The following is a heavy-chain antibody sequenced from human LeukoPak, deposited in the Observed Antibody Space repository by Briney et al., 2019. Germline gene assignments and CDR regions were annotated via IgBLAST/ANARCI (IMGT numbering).Heavy chain of an antibody. CDR1: GFTFSSYA. J-gene: IGHJ4*02. CDR2: ISGSGSPT. V-gene: IGHV3-23*01. CDR3: GTVFDH. Sequence: GGSLRLSCAASGFTFSSYAVSWVRQAPGKGLEWVSGISGSGSPTHYADSVKGRFTISRGNAKNTVSLQMNSLKAEDTAVYYCGTVFDHWGPGILVTVSS. D-gene: IGHD1-14*01.